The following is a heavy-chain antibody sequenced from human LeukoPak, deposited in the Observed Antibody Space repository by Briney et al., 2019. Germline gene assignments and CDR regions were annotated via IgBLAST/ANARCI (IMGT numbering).Heavy chain of an antibody. D-gene: IGHD6-13*01. CDR1: GFTFSSYS. J-gene: IGHJ4*02. CDR3: ARGQHSSSWYDY. V-gene: IGHV3-21*01. CDR2: ISSSSSYI. Sequence: GGSLRLSCAASGFTFSSYSMNWVRQAPVKGLEWVSSISSSSSYIYYADSVKGRFTISRDNAKNSLYLQMNSLRAEDTAVYYCARGQHSSSWYDYWGQGTLVTVSS.